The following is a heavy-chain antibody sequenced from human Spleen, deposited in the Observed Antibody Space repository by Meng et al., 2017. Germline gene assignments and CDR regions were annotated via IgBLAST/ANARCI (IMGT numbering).Heavy chain of an antibody. D-gene: IGHD2-21*02. CDR2: VSGTGYTI. Sequence: GESLKISCAASGFTFSSYEMNWVRQAPGKGLEWVSYVSGTGYTIYYADSVKGRFTISRDNAKNSLYLQMNSLRVEDMAVYYCARDVGRGDLTPYYFDYWGQGTLVTVSS. CDR3: ARDVGRGDLTPYYFDY. J-gene: IGHJ4*02. CDR1: GFTFSSYE. V-gene: IGHV3-48*03.